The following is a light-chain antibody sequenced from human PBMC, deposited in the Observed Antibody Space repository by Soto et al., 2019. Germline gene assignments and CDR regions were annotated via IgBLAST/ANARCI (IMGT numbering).Light chain of an antibody. CDR3: QQYASSPFT. Sequence: EIVLTQSPGTLSLSPGERATLSCRASQSVSSSFLAWYQQKPGQAPRPLIYGASSRATGIPDRFSGSGSGTDFTLTISRLEPEDFAMYYCQQYASSPFTFGPGTKVDIK. J-gene: IGKJ3*01. CDR2: GAS. V-gene: IGKV3-20*01. CDR1: QSVSSSF.